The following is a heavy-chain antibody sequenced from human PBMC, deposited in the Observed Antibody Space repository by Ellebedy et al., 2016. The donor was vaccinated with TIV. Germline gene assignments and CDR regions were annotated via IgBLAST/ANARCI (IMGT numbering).Heavy chain of an antibody. Sequence: PGGSLRLSCAASGFTFSSNWMSWVRQTPGKGLEWVAYIKQDGSEKYYVDSVKGRFTISRDNAKNSLYLQMNSLRAEDTAVYYCAREASLDYGGDYFDYWGQGALVTVSS. D-gene: IGHD4/OR15-4a*01. CDR1: GFTFSSNW. CDR3: AREASLDYGGDYFDY. J-gene: IGHJ4*02. CDR2: IKQDGSEK. V-gene: IGHV3-7*03.